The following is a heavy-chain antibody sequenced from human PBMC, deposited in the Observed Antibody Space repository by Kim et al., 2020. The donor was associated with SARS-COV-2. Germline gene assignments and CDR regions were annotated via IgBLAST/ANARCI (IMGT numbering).Heavy chain of an antibody. CDR3: AREVPNSRAFDF. V-gene: IGHV1-46*01. Sequence: ASVKVSCKASGYTFTTYYMHCVRLAPGQGLEWMGIINLSDGTTKYAQNFQGRVTMTRDTSTSTVYMELSSLRSEDTAMYYCAREVPNSRAFDFWGQGTQVTVSS. J-gene: IGHJ4*02. D-gene: IGHD3-22*01. CDR1: GYTFTTYY. CDR2: INLSDGTT.